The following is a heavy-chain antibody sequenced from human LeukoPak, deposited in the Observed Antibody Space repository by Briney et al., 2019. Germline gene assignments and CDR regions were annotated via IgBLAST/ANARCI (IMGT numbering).Heavy chain of an antibody. V-gene: IGHV3-48*04. CDR2: ISSSSSTI. J-gene: IGHJ1*01. CDR1: GFTFSSYS. D-gene: IGHD3-22*01. CDR3: ARDPEARYYDSSGLGYFQH. Sequence: GGSLRLSCAASGFTFSSYSMNWVRQAPGKGLEWVSYISSSSSTIYYADSVKGRFTISRDNAKNSLYLQMNSLRAEDTAVYYCARDPEARYYDSSGLGYFQHWGQGTLVSVSS.